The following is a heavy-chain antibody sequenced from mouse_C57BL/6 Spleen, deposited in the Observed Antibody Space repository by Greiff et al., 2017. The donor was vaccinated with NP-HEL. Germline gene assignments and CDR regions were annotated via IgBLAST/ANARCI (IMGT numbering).Heavy chain of an antibody. CDR3: ARISSSGYDYAMDY. J-gene: IGHJ4*01. V-gene: IGHV1-81*01. CDR1: GYTFTSYG. Sequence: VKLQESGAELARPGASVKLSCKASGYTFTSYGISWVKQRTGQGLEWIGEIYPRSGNTYYNEKFKGKATLTADKSSSTAYMELRSLTSEDSAVYFCARISSSGYDYAMDYWGQGTSVTVSS. CDR2: IYPRSGNT. D-gene: IGHD3-2*02.